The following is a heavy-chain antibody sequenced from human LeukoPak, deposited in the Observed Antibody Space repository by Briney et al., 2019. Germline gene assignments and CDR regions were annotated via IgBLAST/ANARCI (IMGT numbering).Heavy chain of an antibody. V-gene: IGHV3-30*02. Sequence: GGSLRLSCAASGFTLSSYGMHWVRQAPGKGLEWVAFIRHDGSNKYYADSVKGRFTISRDNSKNTLYLQMNSLRAEDTAVYYCVIITALNYFDYWGQGTQVTVSS. CDR1: GFTLSSYG. D-gene: IGHD3-22*01. CDR3: VIITALNYFDY. CDR2: IRHDGSNK. J-gene: IGHJ4*02.